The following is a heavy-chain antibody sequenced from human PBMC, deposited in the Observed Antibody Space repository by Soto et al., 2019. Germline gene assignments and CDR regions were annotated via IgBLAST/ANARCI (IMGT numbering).Heavy chain of an antibody. J-gene: IGHJ6*02. CDR2: IWYDGSNK. CDR3: ASSPDSGSYGLYYYYGMDV. D-gene: IGHD3-10*01. CDR1: GFTFSSYG. Sequence: GGSLRLSCAASGFTFSSYGMHWVRQAPGKGLEWVAVIWYDGSNKYYADSVKGRFTISRDNSKNTLYLQMNSLRAEDTAVYYCASSPDSGSYGLYYYYGMDVWGQGTTVTVSS. V-gene: IGHV3-33*01.